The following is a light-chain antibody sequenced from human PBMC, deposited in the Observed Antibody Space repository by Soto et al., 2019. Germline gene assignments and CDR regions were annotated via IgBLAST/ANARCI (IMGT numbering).Light chain of an antibody. CDR2: EVS. J-gene: IGLJ1*01. CDR3: CSSTGISTLL. CDR1: TSDIGTYSY. V-gene: IGLV2-14*01. Sequence: QSVLTQPASVSGSPGQSITISCTGTTSDIGTYSYVSWYQQHAGKAPKLIIYEVSHRPSGVSNRFSGSKSGSTASLTISGLQAEDEAHYCCSSTGISTLLFATGTRSPS.